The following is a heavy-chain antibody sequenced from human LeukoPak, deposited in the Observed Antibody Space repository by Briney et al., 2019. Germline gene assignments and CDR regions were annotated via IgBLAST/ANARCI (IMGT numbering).Heavy chain of an antibody. CDR3: AKGGSSGWYAYYYYYYMDV. D-gene: IGHD6-19*01. CDR1: GFTFSSYA. Sequence: GGSLRLSCAASGFTFSSYAMSWVRQAPGKGLEWVSAISGSGGSTYYADSVKGRFTISRDNSKNTLYLQMNSLRAEDTAVYYCAKGGSSGWYAYYYYYYMDVWGKGTTVTISS. J-gene: IGHJ6*03. CDR2: ISGSGGST. V-gene: IGHV3-23*01.